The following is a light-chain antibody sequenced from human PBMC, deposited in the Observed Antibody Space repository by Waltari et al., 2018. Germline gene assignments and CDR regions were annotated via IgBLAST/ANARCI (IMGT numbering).Light chain of an antibody. Sequence: QSVLTQPPLASGTPGQRVTISCSGNSSNIGINTVTWYQQLPGTAPKLLIYANYNRPSGDPDRFSASKSDTSASLAISGLQSEDEADYFCATWDDSLNGRVFGGGTKLAVL. CDR1: SSNIGINT. CDR3: ATWDDSLNGRV. V-gene: IGLV1-44*01. J-gene: IGLJ3*02. CDR2: ANY.